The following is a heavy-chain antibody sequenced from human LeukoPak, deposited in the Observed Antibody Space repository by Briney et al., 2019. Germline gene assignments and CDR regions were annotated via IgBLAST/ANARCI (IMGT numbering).Heavy chain of an antibody. D-gene: IGHD1-26*01. CDR3: ARRESGSYYVDY. CDR1: GGPISSSSYY. J-gene: IGHJ4*02. V-gene: IGHV4-39*01. Sequence: SETLSLTCTVSGGPISSSSYYWGWIRQPPGKGLEWIGSIYYSGSTYYNPSLKSRVTISVDTSKNQFSLKLSSVTAADTAVYYCARRESGSYYVDYWGQGTLVTVSS. CDR2: IYYSGST.